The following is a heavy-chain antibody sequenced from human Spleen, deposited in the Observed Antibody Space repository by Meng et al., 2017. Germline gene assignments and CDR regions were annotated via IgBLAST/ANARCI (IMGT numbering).Heavy chain of an antibody. Sequence: GGSLRLSCAGSGFTFDDYAMHWVRQVPGEGLEWVSGISWNSVRIGYADSVKGRFTISRDNAKNSLYLQMNSLRAEDTAVYYCARVAYEYSSSWYGGDYYYGMDVWGQGTTVTVSS. V-gene: IGHV3-9*01. D-gene: IGHD6-13*01. CDR2: ISWNSVRI. CDR1: GFTFDDYA. J-gene: IGHJ6*02. CDR3: ARVAYEYSSSWYGGDYYYGMDV.